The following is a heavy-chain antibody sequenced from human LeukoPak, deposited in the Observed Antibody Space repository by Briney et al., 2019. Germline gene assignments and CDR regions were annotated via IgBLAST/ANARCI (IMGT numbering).Heavy chain of an antibody. J-gene: IGHJ4*02. D-gene: IGHD3-3*01. Sequence: GASVKVSCKASGYTFTSYGISWVRQAPGQGLEWMGGIIPIFGTANYAQKFQGRVTITADESTSTAYMELSSLRSEDTAVYYCARDTGSGYLSPYFDYWGQGTLVTVSS. CDR1: GYTFTSYG. V-gene: IGHV1-69*13. CDR3: ARDTGSGYLSPYFDY. CDR2: IIPIFGTA.